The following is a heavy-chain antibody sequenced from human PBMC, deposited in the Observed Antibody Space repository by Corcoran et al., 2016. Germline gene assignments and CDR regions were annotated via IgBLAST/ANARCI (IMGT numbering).Heavy chain of an antibody. CDR1: GYTFTSYY. CDR2: INPSGGST. J-gene: IGHJ4*02. D-gene: IGHD3-3*01. V-gene: IGHV1-46*01. CDR3: VREKSITIFGVVIPFDY. Sequence: QVQLVQSGAEVKKPGASVKVSCKASGYTFTSYYMHWVRQAPGQGLEWMGIINPSGGSTSYAQKFQGRVTMTRDTSTSTVYMELSSLRSEDTAVYYCVREKSITIFGVVIPFDYWGQGTLVTVSS.